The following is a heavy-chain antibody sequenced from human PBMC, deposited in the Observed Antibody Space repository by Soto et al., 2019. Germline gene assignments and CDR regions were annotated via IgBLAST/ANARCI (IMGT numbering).Heavy chain of an antibody. J-gene: IGHJ3*02. CDR3: ARVDVVVAAYAFDI. V-gene: IGHV3-33*01. CDR1: EFTFSNFG. D-gene: IGHD2-15*01. Sequence: QVQLVESGGGVVQPGRSLRLSCAASEFTFSNFGMNWVRQAPGKGLEWVAVIYYDGSNEYYADSVKGRFTISRDNSKKTLYLQMNGRIAEDTAVYYCARVDVVVAAYAFDIWGQGTMVTVSS. CDR2: IYYDGSNE.